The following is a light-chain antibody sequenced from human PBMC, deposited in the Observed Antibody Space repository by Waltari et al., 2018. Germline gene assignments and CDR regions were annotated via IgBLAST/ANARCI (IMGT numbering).Light chain of an antibody. CDR3: QQRRTWPLT. Sequence: EVVLTQSPATLSLSPGERATLTCRARHSGSKVVAGYQQKPGQAPRLLTYDASNTATGIPARFSGSGSGTDFTLTISSLEPEDFAVYYCQQRRTWPLTFGGGTTVEI. J-gene: IGKJ4*01. CDR1: HSGSKV. V-gene: IGKV3-11*01. CDR2: DAS.